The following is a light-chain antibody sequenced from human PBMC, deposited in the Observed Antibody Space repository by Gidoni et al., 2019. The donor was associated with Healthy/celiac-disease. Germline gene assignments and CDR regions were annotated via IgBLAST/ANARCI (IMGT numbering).Light chain of an antibody. CDR1: SSDVGGYNY. Sequence: QSALTQPASVSGSPGQSITISCTGTSSDVGGYNYVSWYQQHPGKAPKLMIYEVSNRPSGVPDRFSGSKSGNTASLTISGLQAEDEADYYCSSYTSSSIPWVFGGGTKLTVL. CDR3: SSYTSSSIPWV. J-gene: IGLJ3*02. CDR2: EVS. V-gene: IGLV2-14*01.